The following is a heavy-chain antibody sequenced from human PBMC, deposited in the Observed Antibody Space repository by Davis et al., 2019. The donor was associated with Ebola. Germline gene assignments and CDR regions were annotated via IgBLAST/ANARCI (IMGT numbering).Heavy chain of an antibody. J-gene: IGHJ6*04. V-gene: IGHV3-11*01. CDR2: ISSGGSTI. CDR1: EFTLSDYY. CDR3: ARESRRLKLELATYLYYGTDL. Sequence: PGGSLRLSCAASEFTLSDYYMNWIRLAPGKGLEWVSFISSGGSTIYYADSVKGRFTVSRDNAKNSLYLQMHSLRAEDTAVYYCARESRRLKLELATYLYYGTDLWGTGTTVTVSS. D-gene: IGHD1-7*01.